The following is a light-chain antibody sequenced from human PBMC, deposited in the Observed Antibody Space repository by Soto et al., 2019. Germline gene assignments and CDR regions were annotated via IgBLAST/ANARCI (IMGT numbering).Light chain of an antibody. Sequence: DIQMTQSPSTLSASVGDRVTITCRASQSISNYLAWYQQKPGKAPKVLIYDASSFESGVPLRFSGSGSGTEFPLTLSSLQPDDFATYYCQEYDSYSSTFGQGTKLQIK. CDR2: DAS. CDR1: QSISNY. CDR3: QEYDSYSST. J-gene: IGKJ2*01. V-gene: IGKV1-5*01.